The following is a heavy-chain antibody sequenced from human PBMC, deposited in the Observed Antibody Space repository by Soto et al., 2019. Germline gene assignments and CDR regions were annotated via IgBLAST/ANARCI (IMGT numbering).Heavy chain of an antibody. CDR1: GFTFSDHY. CDR2: IRNKANSYTT. J-gene: IGHJ3*02. D-gene: IGHD2-15*01. CDR3: ASVVTTTDAFDI. Sequence: PGGSLRLSCAASGFTFSDHYMDWVRQAPGKGLEWVGRIRNKANSYTTDHAASVRGRFTISRDDSKNSLYLQMNSLKTEDTAVYYCASVVTTTDAFDIWGQGTMVTVSS. V-gene: IGHV3-72*01.